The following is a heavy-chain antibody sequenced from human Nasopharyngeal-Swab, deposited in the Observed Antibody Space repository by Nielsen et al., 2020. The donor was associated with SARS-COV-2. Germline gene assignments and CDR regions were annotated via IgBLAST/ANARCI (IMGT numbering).Heavy chain of an antibody. CDR3: ASWDMYYYDGSGYKGPDHAFDI. V-gene: IGHV1-69*13. D-gene: IGHD3-22*01. Sequence: SVKVSCKASGGTFSSYAISWVRQAPGQGLEWMGGIIPIFGTANYAQKFQGRVTITADESTSTAYMELSSLRSEDTAVYYCASWDMYYYDGSGYKGPDHAFDIWGQGTMVTVSS. CDR1: GGTFSSYA. J-gene: IGHJ3*02. CDR2: IIPIFGTA.